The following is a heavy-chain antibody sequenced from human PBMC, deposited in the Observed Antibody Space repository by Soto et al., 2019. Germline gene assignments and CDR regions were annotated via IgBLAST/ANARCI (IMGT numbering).Heavy chain of an antibody. CDR2: IYYSGST. CDR1: DGPISSGGYY. D-gene: IGHD5-12*01. CDR3: ARAPLEWLRSTQPMYYFDY. Sequence: KPSETLSLPSTISDGPISSGGYYCSWIRQHPGKGLEWIGYIYYSGSTYYNPSLKSRVTISVDTSKNQFSLKLSSVTAADTAVYYCARAPLEWLRSTQPMYYFDYWGQGTLVTVSS. J-gene: IGHJ4*02. V-gene: IGHV4-31*03.